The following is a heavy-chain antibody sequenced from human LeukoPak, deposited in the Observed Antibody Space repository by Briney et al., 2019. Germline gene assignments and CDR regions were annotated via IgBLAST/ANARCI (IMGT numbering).Heavy chain of an antibody. Sequence: ASVKVSCKASGYTFTTYYMHWVRHAPGQGLEWMGIINPSGGSTSYSQKFQGRVTMTRDMSTSTVYMELSSLTSEDTAVYYCARDDDGYNYFDYWGQGTQVTVSS. CDR3: ARDDDGYNYFDY. J-gene: IGHJ4*02. D-gene: IGHD5-24*01. V-gene: IGHV1-46*01. CDR1: GYTFTTYY. CDR2: INPSGGST.